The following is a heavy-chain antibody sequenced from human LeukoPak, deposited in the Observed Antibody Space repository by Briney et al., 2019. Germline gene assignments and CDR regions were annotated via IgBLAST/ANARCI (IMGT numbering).Heavy chain of an antibody. J-gene: IGHJ4*02. D-gene: IGHD6-13*01. CDR2: IYPGDSDT. Sequence: GESLKISCKGSGYSFTSYWIAWVRQMPGKGLEWMGIIYPGDSDTRYSPSFQGQVTISADKSISTAYLQWSSLKASDTAMYYCARCGAAAGTTFAGDYWGQGTLVTVPS. CDR3: ARCGAAAGTTFAGDY. V-gene: IGHV5-51*01. CDR1: GYSFTSYW.